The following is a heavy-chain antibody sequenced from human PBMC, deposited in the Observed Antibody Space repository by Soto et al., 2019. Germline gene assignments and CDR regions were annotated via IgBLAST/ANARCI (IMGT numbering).Heavy chain of an antibody. D-gene: IGHD5-18*01. J-gene: IGHJ5*02. Sequence: GGSLRLSCAASGFTFSSYAMSWVRQAPGKGLEWVSAISGSGGSTYYADSVKGRFTISRDNSKNTLYLQMNSLRAEDTAVYYCARDLYSYGYFILSYNWFDPWGQGTLVTVSS. CDR2: ISGSGGST. CDR1: GFTFSSYA. V-gene: IGHV3-23*01. CDR3: ARDLYSYGYFILSYNWFDP.